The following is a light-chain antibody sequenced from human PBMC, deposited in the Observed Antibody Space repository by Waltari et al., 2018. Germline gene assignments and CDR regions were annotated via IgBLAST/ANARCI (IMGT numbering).Light chain of an antibody. CDR2: DAS. J-gene: IGKJ3*01. Sequence: DIQMTQSPSSLSASVGDRVTITCQASQDTRNYLNWYQQKPGKAPKLLIYDASSLETGVPSRFSGNGSGTYFTFTISSLQPEDIATYYCQQYDNLVFTFGPGTKVDIK. CDR1: QDTRNY. V-gene: IGKV1-33*01. CDR3: QQYDNLVFT.